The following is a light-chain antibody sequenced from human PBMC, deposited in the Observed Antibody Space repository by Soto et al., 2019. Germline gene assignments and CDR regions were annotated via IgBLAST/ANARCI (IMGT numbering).Light chain of an antibody. CDR1: SSNIGSNT. CDR2: SNN. CDR3: AAWDDSLYWV. J-gene: IGLJ3*02. Sequence: QNVVTQPPSASGTPGQRVTISWSGSSSNIGSNTVNWYQQLPGTAPKLLIYSNNQRPSGVPDRFSGSKSGTSASLAISGLQSEDEADYYCAAWDDSLYWVFGGGTKLTVL. V-gene: IGLV1-44*01.